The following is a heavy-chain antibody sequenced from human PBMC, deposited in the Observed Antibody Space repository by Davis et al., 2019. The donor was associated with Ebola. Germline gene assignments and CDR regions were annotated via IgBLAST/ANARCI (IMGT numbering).Heavy chain of an antibody. V-gene: IGHV3-9*01. CDR1: GFKFDDYA. CDR2: ITWNSDYR. Sequence: PGGSLRLSCTGSGFKFDDYAIHWVRQAPGKGLEWVSGITWNSDYRLYAVSVKGRFTISRDNAKNSLYLHMNSLRVEDTALYYCAKDLRPATELVQGPFNIWGQGTMVTVSS. CDR3: AKDLRPATELVQGPFNI. J-gene: IGHJ3*02. D-gene: IGHD1-14*01.